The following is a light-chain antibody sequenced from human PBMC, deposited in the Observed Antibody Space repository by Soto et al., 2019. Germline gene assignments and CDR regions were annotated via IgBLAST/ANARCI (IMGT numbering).Light chain of an antibody. CDR3: QTWGTGIQV. J-gene: IGLJ3*02. V-gene: IGLV4-69*01. CDR2: LNSDGSH. Sequence: QPVLTQSPSASASLGASVKLTCTLSGGHSNYAIAWHQQQPEKGPQYLMKLNSDGSHSKGDGIPDRFSGSSSGAERYLTISSLQSEDEADYYCQTWGTGIQVFGGGTKLTVL. CDR1: GGHSNYA.